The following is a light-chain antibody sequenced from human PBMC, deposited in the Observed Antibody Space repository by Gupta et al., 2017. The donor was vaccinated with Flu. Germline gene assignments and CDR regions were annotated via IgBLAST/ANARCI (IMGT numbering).Light chain of an antibody. CDR1: SGSIASNY. CDR2: EDN. V-gene: IGLV6-57*01. CDR3: QSYDLPVV. J-gene: IGLJ2*01. Sequence: NFMLTQPHSVSESPGKTVTISCTRSSGSIASNYVQWYQQRPGSSPITVIYEDNQRPSGVPARFSGSIDSSSNSAYXTXSGLRTXDEADYYWQSYDLPVVFGGGTKLTVL.